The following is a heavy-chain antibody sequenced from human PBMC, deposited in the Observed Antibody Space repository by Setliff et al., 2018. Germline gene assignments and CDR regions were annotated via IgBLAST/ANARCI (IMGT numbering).Heavy chain of an antibody. D-gene: IGHD3-16*01. J-gene: IGHJ4*02. CDR3: ARLRGAFDY. Sequence: PSETLSLTCTVSGGSISSGSYYWSWIRQPAGKGLEWIGYIYYSGSTNYNPSLESRVTISVDTSKNQFSLRLNSATAADTAVYYCARLRGAFDYWGQGTLVTVSS. CDR2: IYYSGST. V-gene: IGHV4-61*10. CDR1: GGSISSGSYY.